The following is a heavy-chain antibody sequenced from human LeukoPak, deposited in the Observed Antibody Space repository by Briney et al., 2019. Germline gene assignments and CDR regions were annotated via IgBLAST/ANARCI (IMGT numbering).Heavy chain of an antibody. CDR2: INHSGST. J-gene: IGHJ5*02. CDR1: GWSFSGYY. D-gene: IGHD1-26*01. Sequence: SETLSLACAVYGWSFSGYYWSWIRQPPGKGLEWIGEINHSGSTNYNPSLKSRVTISVDTSKNQFSLKLSSVTAADTAVHYCARGGPYSGSYLRRSGWFDPWGQGTLVTVSS. V-gene: IGHV4-34*01. CDR3: ARGGPYSGSYLRRSGWFDP.